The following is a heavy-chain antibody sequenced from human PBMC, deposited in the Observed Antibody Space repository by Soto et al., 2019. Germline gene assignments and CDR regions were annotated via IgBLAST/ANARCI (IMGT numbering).Heavy chain of an antibody. CDR3: TTAPQSGDGWYFDL. V-gene: IGHV3-15*01. D-gene: IGHD7-27*01. Sequence: GGSLRLSCAASGFTFSNAWMSWVRQAPGKGLEWVGRIKSKTDGGTTDYAAPVKGRFTISRDDSKNTLYLQMNSLKTEDTAVYYCTTAPQSGDGWYFDLWGRGTLVTVSS. J-gene: IGHJ2*01. CDR2: IKSKTDGGTT. CDR1: GFTFSNAW.